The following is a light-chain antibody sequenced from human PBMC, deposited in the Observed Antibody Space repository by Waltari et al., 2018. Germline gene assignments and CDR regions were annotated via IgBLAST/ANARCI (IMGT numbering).Light chain of an antibody. Sequence: SYELTQPPSVSVSPGQKARVTCSGDAFPRQFAYWYQQKPGQAPVLVIYKDTERRSGIPERFSGSSSGTTVTLTISGVQAEDEADYYCLSADSSGPYLYVCGTGTTVTVL. CDR1: AFPRQF. J-gene: IGLJ1*01. V-gene: IGLV3-25*03. CDR2: KDT. CDR3: LSADSSGPYLYV.